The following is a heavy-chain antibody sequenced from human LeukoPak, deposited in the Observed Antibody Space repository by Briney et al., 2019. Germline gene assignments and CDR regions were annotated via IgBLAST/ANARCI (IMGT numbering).Heavy chain of an antibody. Sequence: PGGSLRLSCPTSGFPFSRYSMNWVRQAPGKGLEWLSYITSGSDTIYYADSVKGRFTISRDNGKKSLYLQMSSLRGEVTGVYYCASFPWELRPTGGQGTLVTVPS. CDR3: ASFPWELRPT. CDR2: ITSGSDTI. D-gene: IGHD1-26*01. CDR1: GFPFSRYS. J-gene: IGHJ4*02. V-gene: IGHV3-48*01.